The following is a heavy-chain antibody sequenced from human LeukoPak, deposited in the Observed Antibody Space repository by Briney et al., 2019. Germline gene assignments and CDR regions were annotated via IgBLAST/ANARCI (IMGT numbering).Heavy chain of an antibody. J-gene: IGHJ4*02. CDR3: ARTAYGGYVKFDY. D-gene: IGHD4-17*01. CDR2: IIPILGIA. V-gene: IGHV1-69*04. CDR1: GGTFSSYA. Sequence: ASVKVSCKASGGTFSSYAISWVRQAPGQGLEWMGRIIPILGIANYAQKFQGRVTITADKSTSTAYMELSSLRSEDTAVYYCARTAYGGYVKFDYWGQGTLVTVSS.